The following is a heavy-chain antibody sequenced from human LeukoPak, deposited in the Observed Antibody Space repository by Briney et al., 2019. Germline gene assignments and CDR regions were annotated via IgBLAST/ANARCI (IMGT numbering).Heavy chain of an antibody. CDR2: VLHSRAT. CDR1: GGSISSPISY. Sequence: PSETLSLTCTVSGGSISSPISYWGWIRQPPGKGLEWIATVLHSRATFYSPSLEGRLTISIDTSTNQFSLKMTSMTAADTAVYYCARRIVGVIDAFDYWGQGALVTVSS. J-gene: IGHJ4*02. D-gene: IGHD1-26*01. CDR3: ARRIVGVIDAFDY. V-gene: IGHV4-39*01.